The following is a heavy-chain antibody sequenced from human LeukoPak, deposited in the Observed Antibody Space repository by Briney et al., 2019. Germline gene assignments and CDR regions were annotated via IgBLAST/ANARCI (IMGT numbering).Heavy chain of an antibody. D-gene: IGHD6-13*01. CDR2: IKQDGSEK. J-gene: IGHJ6*02. V-gene: IGHV3-7*01. CDR3: AREQYSSSWYESTDYYYGMDV. CDR1: GFTFSSYW. Sequence: PGGSLRLSCAASGFTFSSYWMSWVRQAPGKGLEWVANIKQDGSEKYYVDSVKGRFTMSRDNAKNSLYLQMNSLRAEDTAVYYCAREQYSSSWYESTDYYYGMDVWGQGTTVTVSS.